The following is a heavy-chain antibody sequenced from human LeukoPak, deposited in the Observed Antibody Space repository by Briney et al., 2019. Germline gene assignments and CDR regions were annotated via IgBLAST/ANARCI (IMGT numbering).Heavy chain of an antibody. CDR3: SRSEVTTPKYYMDV. V-gene: IGHV1-69*05. Sequence: SVKVSCKASGGTFSSYAISWVRQAPGQGLEWMGRIIPIFGTANYAQKFQGRVTITTDESTSTAYMELSSLRSEDTAVYYWSRSEVTTPKYYMDVWGKGTTVTVSS. J-gene: IGHJ6*03. CDR2: IIPIFGTA. CDR1: GGTFSSYA. D-gene: IGHD4-11*01.